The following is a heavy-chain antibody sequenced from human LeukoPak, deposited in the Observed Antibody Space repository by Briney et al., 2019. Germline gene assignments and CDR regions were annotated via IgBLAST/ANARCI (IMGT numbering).Heavy chain of an antibody. CDR2: IYYSGST. J-gene: IGHJ4*02. CDR3: ARDLGGIAAAGPFDY. CDR1: GGSISSGDYY. D-gene: IGHD6-13*01. Sequence: PSETLSLTCTVSGGSISSGDYYWSWIRQPPGKGLEWIGYIYYSGSTYYNPSLKSRVTISVDTSKNQFSLKLSSVTAADTAVYYCARDLGGIAAAGPFDYWGQGTLVTVSS. V-gene: IGHV4-30-4*01.